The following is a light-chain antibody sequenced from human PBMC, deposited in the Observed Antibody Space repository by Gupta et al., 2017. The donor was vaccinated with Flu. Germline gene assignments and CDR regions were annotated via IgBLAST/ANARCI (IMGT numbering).Light chain of an antibody. CDR2: GAS. CDR3: HHDGSSPET. V-gene: IGKV3-20*01. J-gene: IGKJ2*01. Sequence: ELVLTQSPGTLSLSPGERATFSCRASQSISNTYLAWYQQKPGQAPRVLIYGASSRATGIPDRFGGSGSGTHFTLTISRLEPEDFAVYYCHHDGSSPETFGQGTKLQIK. CDR1: QSISNTY.